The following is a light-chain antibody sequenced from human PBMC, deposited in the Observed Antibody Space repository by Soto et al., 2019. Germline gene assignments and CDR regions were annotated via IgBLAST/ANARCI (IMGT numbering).Light chain of an antibody. CDR2: ATS. J-gene: IGKJ1*01. CDR3: QQTHSSLWT. V-gene: IGKV1-39*01. CDR1: QNISTY. Sequence: DIQVTQCPSSLSASVGDRVTITCRASQNISTYLNWYQQRPGKAPNLVIYATSHLQSGVPSRFSGIGSGTEFTLAISSLQPEDFAAYYSQQTHSSLWTFGQGTKVDIK.